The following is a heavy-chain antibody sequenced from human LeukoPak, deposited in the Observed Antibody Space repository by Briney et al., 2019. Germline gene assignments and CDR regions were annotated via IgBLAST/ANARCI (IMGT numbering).Heavy chain of an antibody. CDR3: ARRFPDYYDSSGIDY. J-gene: IGHJ4*02. Sequence: GGSLRLSCAASGFTFDDYGMSWVRQAPGKGLEWVSGINWNGGGTGYADSVKGRFTISRDNAKNSLYLQMNSLRAEDTALYYCARRFPDYYDSSGIDYWGQGTLVTVSS. V-gene: IGHV3-20*04. CDR1: GFTFDDYG. D-gene: IGHD3-22*01. CDR2: INWNGGGT.